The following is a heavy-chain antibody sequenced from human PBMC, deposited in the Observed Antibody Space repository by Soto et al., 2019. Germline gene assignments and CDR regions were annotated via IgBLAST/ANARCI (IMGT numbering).Heavy chain of an antibody. CDR2: INPSGGST. V-gene: IGHV1-46*01. Sequence: QVQLVQSGAEVKKPGASVKVSCKASGYTFTSYYMHWVRQAPGQGLEWMGIINPSGGSTSYAQKFPGRVTMTRDMSTSTVYMELSSLRSEDTAVYYCARDLRSGYCSGGSCYPDDYYYGMDVWGQGTTVTVSS. D-gene: IGHD2-15*01. CDR3: ARDLRSGYCSGGSCYPDDYYYGMDV. J-gene: IGHJ6*02. CDR1: GYTFTSYY.